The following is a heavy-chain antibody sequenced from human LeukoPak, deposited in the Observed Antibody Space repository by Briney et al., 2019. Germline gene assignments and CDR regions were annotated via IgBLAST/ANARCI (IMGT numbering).Heavy chain of an antibody. CDR3: ARDQVAARRYYYGMDV. CDR1: GFTFSDYY. Sequence: MSGVSLRLSCAASGFTFSDYYMSWIRQAPGKGLEWVSYISSSSSYTNYADSVKGRFTISRDNAKNSLYLQMNSLRAEDTAVYYCARDQVAARRYYYGMDVWGQGTTVTVSS. V-gene: IGHV3-11*06. D-gene: IGHD6-6*01. CDR2: ISSSSSYT. J-gene: IGHJ6*02.